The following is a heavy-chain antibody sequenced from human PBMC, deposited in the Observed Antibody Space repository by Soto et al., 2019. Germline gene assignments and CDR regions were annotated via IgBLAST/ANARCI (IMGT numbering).Heavy chain of an antibody. V-gene: IGHV3-48*03. CDR2: ISSSGSTI. CDR1: GFTFSSYE. J-gene: IGHJ6*01. D-gene: IGHD3-9*01. Sequence: EVQLVESGGGLVQPGGSLRLSCAASGFTFSSYEMNWVRQAPGKGLEWVSYISSSGSTIYYADSVKGRFTISRDNAKNSLYLQMNSLRAEDTAVYYCARWPRYFDWLQVRSWYGMDVW. CDR3: ARWPRYFDWLQVRSWYGMDV.